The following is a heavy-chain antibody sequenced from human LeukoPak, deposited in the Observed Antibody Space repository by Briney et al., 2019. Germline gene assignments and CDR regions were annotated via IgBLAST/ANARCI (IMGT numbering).Heavy chain of an antibody. V-gene: IGHV3-15*07. CDR1: GFTYSNVW. CDR3: TTGIDDEGGY. Sequence: GGSLRLSCAASGFTYSNVWMNWVRQAPGKGLEWVGRIKTNAEGGTLDYAAPVKGRFTISRDDSKNTLYLQMDSLEVEDTGMYYCTTGIDDEGGYWGQGTLVTVSS. D-gene: IGHD3-3*02. J-gene: IGHJ4*02. CDR2: IKTNAEGGTL.